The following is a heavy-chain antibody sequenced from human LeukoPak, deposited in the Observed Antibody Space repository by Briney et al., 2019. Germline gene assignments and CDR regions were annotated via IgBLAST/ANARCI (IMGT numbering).Heavy chain of an antibody. D-gene: IGHD3-10*01. CDR2: ISRSGTTI. CDR3: ARDRIYYGSGSRFDY. CDR1: GFTFNDYY. Sequence: GGSLRLSCAASGFTFNDYYMCWIRQAPGKGLEWVPYISRSGTTIYYADSVKGRFTISRDNAKNSLFLQMNSLRAEDTAVYYCARDRIYYGSGSRFDYWGQGTLVTVSS. V-gene: IGHV3-11*04. J-gene: IGHJ4*02.